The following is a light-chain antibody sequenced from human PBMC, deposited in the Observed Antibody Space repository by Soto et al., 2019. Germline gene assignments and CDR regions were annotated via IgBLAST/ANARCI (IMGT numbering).Light chain of an antibody. J-gene: IGKJ1*01. V-gene: IGKV1-9*01. Sequence: DIQLTQSPSFLSASVGDRVTITCRASQGISSYLAWYQQKPGKAPKLLIYAASTLQSGVPSRFIGSRSGTEFTLTISSLQPEDFATYYCQQLNSYPRTFGQGTKVDIK. CDR2: AAS. CDR3: QQLNSYPRT. CDR1: QGISSY.